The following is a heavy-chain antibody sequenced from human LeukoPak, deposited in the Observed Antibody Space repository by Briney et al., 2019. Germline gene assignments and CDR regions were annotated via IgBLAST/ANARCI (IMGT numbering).Heavy chain of an antibody. CDR1: GFTFSSYW. CDR2: IKQDGSEK. V-gene: IGHV3-7*01. D-gene: IGHD2-8*01. J-gene: IGHJ5*02. Sequence: GRSLRLSCAASGFTFSSYWMSWVRQAPGKGLEWVANIKQDGSEKYYVDSVKGRFTISRDNAKNSLYLQMNRLRAEDTAVYSCARELNGLDPWGQGTLVTVSS. CDR3: ARELNGLDP.